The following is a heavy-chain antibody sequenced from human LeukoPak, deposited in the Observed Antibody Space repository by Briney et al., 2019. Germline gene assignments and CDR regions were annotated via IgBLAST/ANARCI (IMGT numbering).Heavy chain of an antibody. CDR1: GGTVSRYP. D-gene: IGHD5-24*01. V-gene: IGHV1-69*06. J-gene: IGHJ3*02. CDR3: ARRGRDGYSLGAFDI. CDR2: IIPIFGTA. Sequence: ASVKVSCKASGGTVSRYPISWVRQAPGQGLEWMGGIIPIFGTANYAQKFQGRVTITADKSTSTAYMELSSLRSEDTAVYYCARRGRDGYSLGAFDIWGQGTMVTVSS.